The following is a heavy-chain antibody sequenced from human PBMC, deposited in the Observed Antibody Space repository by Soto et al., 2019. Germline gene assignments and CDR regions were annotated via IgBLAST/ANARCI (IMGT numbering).Heavy chain of an antibody. CDR1: GGSISSYY. CDR3: ASTRPYYYDLDY. CDR2: IYYSGST. J-gene: IGHJ4*02. D-gene: IGHD3-22*01. V-gene: IGHV4-59*01. Sequence: SETLSLTCTVSGGSISSYYWSWIRQPPGKGLEWIGYIYYSGSTNYNPSLKSRVTISVDTSKNQFSLKLSSVTAADTAVYYCASTRPYYYDLDYWGQGTLVTVSS.